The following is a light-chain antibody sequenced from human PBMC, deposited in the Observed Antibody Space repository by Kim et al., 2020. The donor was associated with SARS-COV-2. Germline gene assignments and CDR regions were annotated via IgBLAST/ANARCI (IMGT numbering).Light chain of an antibody. CDR1: QSVATY. J-gene: IGKJ5*01. V-gene: IGKV3-11*01. CDR2: DAS. CDR3: QQRGN. Sequence: VVRQSPATLSMSPGERATLSCRASQSVATYLAWYQQKPGQAPRLLIYDASKRATGIPARFRGIGSGTGFTLTVGTHEPEDSAVYYCQQRGNFGQGARLEIK.